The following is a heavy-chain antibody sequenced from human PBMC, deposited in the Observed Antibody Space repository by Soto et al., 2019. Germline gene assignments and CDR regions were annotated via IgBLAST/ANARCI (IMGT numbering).Heavy chain of an antibody. V-gene: IGHV5-51*01. D-gene: IGHD3-10*01. Sequence: PGESLKISCKGSGYSFTSYWIGWVRQMPGKGLEWMGIIYPGDSDTRYSPSFQGQVTISADKSISTAYLQWSSLKASDTAMYYCARLESYGSGSYYIRNYYYGMDVWGQGTTVTVS. J-gene: IGHJ6*02. CDR1: GYSFTSYW. CDR2: IYPGDSDT. CDR3: ARLESYGSGSYYIRNYYYGMDV.